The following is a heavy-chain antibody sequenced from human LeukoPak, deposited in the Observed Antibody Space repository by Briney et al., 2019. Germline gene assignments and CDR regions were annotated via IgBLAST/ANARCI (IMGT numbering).Heavy chain of an antibody. Sequence: GGSLRLSCAASGFTFSSYAMSWVRQAPGKGLEWVSAISGSGGSTYYADPVKGRFTISRDNSKNTLYLQMNSLRAEDTAVYYCAKVLWKGTEPYYFDYWGQGTLVTVSS. CDR1: GFTFSSYA. CDR2: ISGSGGST. CDR3: AKVLWKGTEPYYFDY. V-gene: IGHV3-23*01. D-gene: IGHD1-1*01. J-gene: IGHJ4*02.